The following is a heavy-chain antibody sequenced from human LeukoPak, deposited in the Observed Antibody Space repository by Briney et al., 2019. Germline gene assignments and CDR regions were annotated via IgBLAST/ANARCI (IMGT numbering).Heavy chain of an antibody. J-gene: IGHJ6*03. Sequence: GGSLRLSCTASGFRFGGYSIHWVRQAPGKGLEWLSYISVSGTKHADSVMGRVTVFRDDAKNSLYLQMNGLRAEDTAVYYCARIRGLTLPISYMDVWGKGTTVTVSS. CDR2: ISVSGT. D-gene: IGHD2-21*01. V-gene: IGHV3-48*04. CDR1: GFRFGGYS. CDR3: ARIRGLTLPISYMDV.